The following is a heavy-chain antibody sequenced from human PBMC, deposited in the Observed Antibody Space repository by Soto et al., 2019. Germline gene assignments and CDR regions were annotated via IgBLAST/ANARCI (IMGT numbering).Heavy chain of an antibody. D-gene: IGHD3-3*01. Sequence: EVQLVESGGGLVQPGGSLRLSCAASGFTFSSYSMNWVRQAPGKGLEWVSYISSSSSTIYYADSVKGRFTISRDNAKNSLYRQMNSLRDEDTAVYYCARGEGAIFGLVSTGLIDYWGQGTLVTVSS. CDR3: ARGEGAIFGLVSTGLIDY. CDR1: GFTFSSYS. V-gene: IGHV3-48*02. J-gene: IGHJ4*02. CDR2: ISSSSSTI.